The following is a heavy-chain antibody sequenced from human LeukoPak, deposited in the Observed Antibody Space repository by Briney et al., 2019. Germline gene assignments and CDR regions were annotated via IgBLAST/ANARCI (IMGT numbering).Heavy chain of an antibody. V-gene: IGHV3-48*03. CDR2: ISSSGSTI. J-gene: IGHJ4*02. CDR3: ARDQKVGEPSDFDY. D-gene: IGHD1-26*01. CDR1: GFTFSSYE. Sequence: GGSLRLSCAASGFTFSSYEMNWVRQAPGKGLEWVSYISSSGSTIYYADSVKGRFTISRDNAKNSLYLQMNSLRAEDTAVYYCARDQKVGEPSDFDYWGQGTLVTVSS.